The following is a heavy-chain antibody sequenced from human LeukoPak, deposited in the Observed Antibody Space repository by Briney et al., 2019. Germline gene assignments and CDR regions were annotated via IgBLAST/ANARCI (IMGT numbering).Heavy chain of an antibody. J-gene: IGHJ4*02. CDR2: IWYDGSNK. V-gene: IGHV3-33*01. Sequence: PGRSLRLSCAASGFIFSSYGMHGVRQAPGKGLEGVAVIWYDGSNKYYADSVKGRFTISRDNSKNTLYLQMNSLRAEDKAVYYCARKRGAAAEDYFDYWGQGTLVTVSS. CDR1: GFIFSSYG. D-gene: IGHD6-13*01. CDR3: ARKRGAAAEDYFDY.